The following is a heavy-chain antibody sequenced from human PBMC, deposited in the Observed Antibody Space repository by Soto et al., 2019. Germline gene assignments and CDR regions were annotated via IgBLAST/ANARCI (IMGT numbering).Heavy chain of an antibody. V-gene: IGHV3-23*01. Sequence: PGGSVRLSCASSVFTFSSYAMSCVRQAPGKWLEWVSAISGSGGSTYYADSVKGRFTISRDNSKNTLYLQMNSLRAEDTAVYYCARDSHYNMDAWGQGTTVTVSS. CDR1: VFTFSSYA. J-gene: IGHJ6*03. CDR3: ARDSHYNMDA. CDR2: ISGSGGST.